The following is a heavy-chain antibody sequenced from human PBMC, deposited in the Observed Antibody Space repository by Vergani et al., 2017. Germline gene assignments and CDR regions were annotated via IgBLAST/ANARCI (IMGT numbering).Heavy chain of an antibody. J-gene: IGHJ6*03. D-gene: IGHD5-12*01. CDR2: ISYDGSNK. V-gene: IGHV3-30*18. CDR3: AKDWGGSGYEPYMDV. Sequence: QVQLVESGGGGVQPGRSLRLSCAASGFTLSSSCMHWVRQAPGKGLEWVEVISYDGSNKYIEDSVKGRFTISRDKSKNTLYLQMNSLRAEDTAVYYCAKDWGGSGYEPYMDVWGKGTTVTVSS. CDR1: GFTLSSSC.